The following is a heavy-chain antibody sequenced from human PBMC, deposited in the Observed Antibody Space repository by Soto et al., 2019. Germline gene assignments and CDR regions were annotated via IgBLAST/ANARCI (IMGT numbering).Heavy chain of an antibody. CDR2: IYYSGST. J-gene: IGHJ3*02. D-gene: IGHD3-3*01. V-gene: IGHV4-61*01. Sequence: PSETLSLTCTVSGGSVSSGSYYWSWIRQPPGKGLEWIGYIYYSGSTNYNPSLKSRVTISVDTSKNQFSLKLSSVTAADTVVYYCARVSYYDFWSGYYLAAPDDAFDIWGQGTMVTVSS. CDR1: GGSVSSGSYY. CDR3: ARVSYYDFWSGYYLAAPDDAFDI.